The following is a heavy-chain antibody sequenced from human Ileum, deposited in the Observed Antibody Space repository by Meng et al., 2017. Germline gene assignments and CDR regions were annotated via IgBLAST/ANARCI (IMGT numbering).Heavy chain of an antibody. Sequence: GESLKISCTASGFTFGDFAMSWFRQAPGKGLEWVGFIRNKAYGGTTQYAASVQGRFTISRDDSKSIAYLQMNSLKAEDTAVYYCTREVTWLKPGDYWDQGTLVTVSS. CDR1: GFTFGDFA. D-gene: IGHD4-11*01. V-gene: IGHV3-49*03. CDR2: IRNKAYGGTT. J-gene: IGHJ4*02. CDR3: TREVTWLKPGDY.